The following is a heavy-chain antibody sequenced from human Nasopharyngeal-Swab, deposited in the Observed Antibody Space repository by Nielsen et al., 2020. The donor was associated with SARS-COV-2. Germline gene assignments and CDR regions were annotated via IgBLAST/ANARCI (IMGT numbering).Heavy chain of an antibody. CDR2: INHRGGT. V-gene: IGHV4-34*01. Sequence: SETLSLTCAVYGGSFSAYHWSWIRLPPGKGLEWIGEINHRGGTAYKSSLKSRVTISVDTSKNQFSLELRSVTAADTAVYFCARGPDQFHSFDYWDQGTLVMVSS. D-gene: IGHD2-21*01. CDR1: GGSFSAYH. J-gene: IGHJ4*02. CDR3: ARGPDQFHSFDY.